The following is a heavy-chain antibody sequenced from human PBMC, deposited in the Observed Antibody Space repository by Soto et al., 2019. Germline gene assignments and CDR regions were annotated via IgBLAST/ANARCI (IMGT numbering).Heavy chain of an antibody. CDR2: INSDGSST. J-gene: IGHJ4*02. CDR3: ARVYCSGGRCYHIDY. CDR1: GFTFSSYW. D-gene: IGHD2-15*01. Sequence: EVQLVESGGGLVQPGGSLRLSCAASGFTFSSYWMHWVRQAPGKGLVWVSRINSDGSSTSYADSVKGRFTISRDNAKNTLYLQMNSLRAEDTAVYYCARVYCSGGRCYHIDYWGQGTLVTVSS. V-gene: IGHV3-74*01.